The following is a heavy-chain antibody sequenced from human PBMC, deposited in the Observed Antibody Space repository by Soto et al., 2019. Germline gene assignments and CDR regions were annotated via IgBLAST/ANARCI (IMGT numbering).Heavy chain of an antibody. D-gene: IGHD1-1*01. Sequence: SETLSLTCTVSGGSISSYYWSWIRQPPGKGLEWIGYIYYSGSTNYNPSLKSRVTISVDTSKNQFSLKLSSVTAADTAVYYCARVGGMSYYFDYWGQGTLVTVSS. CDR1: GGSISSYY. CDR3: ARVGGMSYYFDY. V-gene: IGHV4-59*01. J-gene: IGHJ4*02. CDR2: IYYSGST.